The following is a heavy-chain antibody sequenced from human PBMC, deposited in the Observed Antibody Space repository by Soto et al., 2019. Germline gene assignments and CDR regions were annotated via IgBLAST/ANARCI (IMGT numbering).Heavy chain of an antibody. CDR3: ARVPSYCGGDCFGWIDY. CDR1: GGSFSGYY. V-gene: IGHV4-34*01. CDR2: INHSGST. D-gene: IGHD2-21*02. Sequence: SETLSLTCAVYGGSFSGYYWSWIRQPPGKGLEWIGEINHSGSTNYNPSLKSRVTISVDTSKNQFSLKLSSVTAADTAVYYCARVPSYCGGDCFGWIDYCGQGTMVTV. J-gene: IGHJ4*02.